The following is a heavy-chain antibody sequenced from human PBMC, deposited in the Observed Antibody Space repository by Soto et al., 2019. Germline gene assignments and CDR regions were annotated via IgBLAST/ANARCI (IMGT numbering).Heavy chain of an antibody. CDR3: ARDQDDSSGYSGY. Sequence: ASVKVSCKASGYSFTGYHIHWVRQAPGQGLEWMGWIDPNSGATNYAQKFQAWVTMTRDTSISTAYIELSSLRSDDTALYYCARDQDDSSGYSGYWGQGTLVAVSS. J-gene: IGHJ4*02. CDR2: IDPNSGAT. CDR1: GYSFTGYH. V-gene: IGHV1-2*04. D-gene: IGHD3-22*01.